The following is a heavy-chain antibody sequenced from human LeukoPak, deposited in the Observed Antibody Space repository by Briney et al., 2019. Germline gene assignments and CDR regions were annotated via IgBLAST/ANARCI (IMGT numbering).Heavy chain of an antibody. V-gene: IGHV3-21*01. CDR1: GFTFSSYS. CDR3: ARSRSCSSTSCYCDN. Sequence: GGSLRLSCAASGFTFSSYSMNWVRQAPGKGLEWVSSISSSSSYIYYADSVKGRFTISRDNAKNSLYLQMNSLRAEDTAVYYCARSRSCSSTSCYCDNWGQGTMVTVSS. CDR2: ISSSSSYI. J-gene: IGHJ4*02. D-gene: IGHD2-2*01.